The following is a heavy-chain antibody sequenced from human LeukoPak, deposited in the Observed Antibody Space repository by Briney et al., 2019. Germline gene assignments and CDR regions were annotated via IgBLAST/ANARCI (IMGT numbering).Heavy chain of an antibody. CDR3: ARRSIAARLFDY. CDR1: GGSFSGYY. V-gene: IGHV4-34*01. CDR2: INHSGST. D-gene: IGHD6-6*01. Sequence: SETLSLTCAVYGGSFSGYYWSWIRQPPGKGLEWIGEINHSGSTNYNPSLKSRVTISVDTSKNQFSLKLSSVTAADTAVYCCARRSIAARLFDYWGQGTLVTVSS. J-gene: IGHJ4*02.